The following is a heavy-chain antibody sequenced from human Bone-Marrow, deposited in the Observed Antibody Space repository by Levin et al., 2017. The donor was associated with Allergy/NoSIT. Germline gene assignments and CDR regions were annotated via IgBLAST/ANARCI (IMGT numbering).Heavy chain of an antibody. CDR2: INHSGST. V-gene: IGHV4-34*01. J-gene: IGHJ4*02. Sequence: SETLSLTCAVYGGSFSGYYWSWIRQPPGKGLEWIGEINHSGSTNYNPSLKSRVTISVDTSKNQFSLKLSSVTAADTAVYYCARVRVDVDPLLDYWGQGTLVTVSS. D-gene: IGHD5-12*01. CDR3: ARVRVDVDPLLDY. CDR1: GGSFSGYY.